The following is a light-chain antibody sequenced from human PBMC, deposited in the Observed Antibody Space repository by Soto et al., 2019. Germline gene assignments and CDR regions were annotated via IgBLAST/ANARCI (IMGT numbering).Light chain of an antibody. CDR1: QGIRTY. CDR3: QKYKGAPLT. J-gene: IGKJ4*01. Sequence: DVQMTQSPSTLSASMGDTVTITCRASQGIRTYLAWYQQKPWKDPKLLIYAASRLQSGVPSRFSGTGSGTDFTLTISSLQPEDVATYYCQKYKGAPLTFGGGTKVEIK. V-gene: IGKV1-27*01. CDR2: AAS.